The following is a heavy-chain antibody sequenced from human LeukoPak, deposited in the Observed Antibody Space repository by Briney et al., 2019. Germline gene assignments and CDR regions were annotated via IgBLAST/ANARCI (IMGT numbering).Heavy chain of an antibody. D-gene: IGHD6-19*01. V-gene: IGHV4-61*02. CDR3: ARGEYSSGWYFDY. Sequence: PSETLSLTCTVSGGSISSGSYYWSWIRQPAGKGLEWIGRIYTSGSTNYNPSLKSRATISVDTSKNQFSLKLSSVTAADTAVYYCARGEYSSGWYFDYWGQGTLVTVSS. J-gene: IGHJ4*02. CDR1: GGSISSGSYY. CDR2: IYTSGST.